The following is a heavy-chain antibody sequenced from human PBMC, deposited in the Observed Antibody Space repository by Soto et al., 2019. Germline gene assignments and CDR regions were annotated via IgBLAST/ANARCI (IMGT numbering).Heavy chain of an antibody. J-gene: IGHJ4*02. CDR1: GFTFTNAW. V-gene: IGHV3-15*01. CDR3: ATCYGSGTDCQEDYLAF. D-gene: IGHD3-10*01. Sequence: PGGSLRLSCAASGFTFTNAWMSWVRQAPGKGLDWVGRVKRKTNGGTTDYAAPVKDRFNIPRDDSKNTLYLQMNNLKTEDTAVYYCATCYGSGTDCQEDYLAFWGQGTPVTVSS. CDR2: VKRKTNGGTT.